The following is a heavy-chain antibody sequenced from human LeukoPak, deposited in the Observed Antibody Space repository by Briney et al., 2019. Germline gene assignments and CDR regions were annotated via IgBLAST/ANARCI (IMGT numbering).Heavy chain of an antibody. CDR1: GGSINHFH. V-gene: IGHV4-59*01. D-gene: IGHD3-22*01. Sequence: SETLSLNCTVSGGSINHFHWSLIRQPPGEGLGWIAGISYSGTPKYNPSLKSRVTISVDTSKNQLSLKLSSVTAADTAVYYCAREPGFDSSGYLNWFDPWGQGTLVTVSS. J-gene: IGHJ5*02. CDR3: AREPGFDSSGYLNWFDP. CDR2: ISYSGTP.